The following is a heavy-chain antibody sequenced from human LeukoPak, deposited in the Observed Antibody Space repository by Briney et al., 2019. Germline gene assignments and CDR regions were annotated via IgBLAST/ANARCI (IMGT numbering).Heavy chain of an antibody. J-gene: IGHJ4*02. V-gene: IGHV3-30-3*01. CDR3: AREFMVGANFDY. CDR2: ISYDGSNK. D-gene: IGHD1-26*01. Sequence: GGSLRLSCAASGFTFSSYAMHWVRQAPGKGLEWVAVISYDGSNKYYADSVKGRFTISRDNSKNTLYLQMNSLRAEDTAVYYCAREFMVGANFDYWGQGTLVTVSS. CDR1: GFTFSSYA.